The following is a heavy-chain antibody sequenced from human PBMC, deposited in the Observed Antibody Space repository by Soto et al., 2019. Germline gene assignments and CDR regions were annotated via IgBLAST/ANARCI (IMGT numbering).Heavy chain of an antibody. CDR3: AKPTEAVAGTVYGY. CDR1: GFTFSNYA. Sequence: EVQRLESGGGLVQPGGSLRLSCAASGFTFSNYAMGWLRQAPGKGLECVSAIGGDGGSTYSAEFVKGRFTISRDNTKNTLHLQMNSLRSEDTAVYYCAKPTEAVAGTVYGYWGQGALVTVSS. CDR2: IGGDGGST. D-gene: IGHD6-19*01. V-gene: IGHV3-23*01. J-gene: IGHJ4*02.